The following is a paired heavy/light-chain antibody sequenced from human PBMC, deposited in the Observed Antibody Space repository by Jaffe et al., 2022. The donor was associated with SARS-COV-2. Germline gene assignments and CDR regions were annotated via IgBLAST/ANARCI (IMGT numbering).Light chain of an antibody. CDR3: QQYDRLPWT. CDR2: DAS. J-gene: IGKJ1*01. Sequence: DIQMTQSPSSLSASLGDRVTITCQATQDISDYLNWYQQKPGKAPKLLIYDASNLETGVPSRFSGSGSGTDFTLTISSLQPEDIATYYCQQYDRLPWTFGQGTKVEIK. V-gene: IGKV1-33*01. CDR1: QDISDY.
Heavy chain of an antibody. CDR3: AREARSYDSPSGRSSRFDL. CDR2: FYTSGTT. CDR1: GGSFSRGSHY. V-gene: IGHV4-61*02. D-gene: IGHD3-10*01. Sequence: QVQLQESGPGLVKPSETLSLTCTVSGGSFSRGSHYWTWIRQPAGKGLEWIGRFYTSGTTNYNPSLQNRVTISIDSSKNRFSLKLVSVTAADTAVYFCAREARSYDSPSGRSSRFDLWGQGTLVTVSS. J-gene: IGHJ5*02.